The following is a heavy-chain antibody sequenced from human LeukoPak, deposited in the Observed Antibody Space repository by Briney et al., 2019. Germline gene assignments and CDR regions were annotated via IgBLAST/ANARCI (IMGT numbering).Heavy chain of an antibody. J-gene: IGHJ4*02. CDR2: FDPEDGET. V-gene: IGHV1-24*01. Sequence: VASVKVSCKVSGYTLTELSMHWVRQAPGKGLEWMGGFDPEDGETIYAQKFQGRVTMTEDTSTDTAYMELSSLRSEDTAVYYCATDQGTYYYDSNGYSLDYWGQGTLVTVSS. CDR1: GYTLTELS. D-gene: IGHD3-22*01. CDR3: ATDQGTYYYDSNGYSLDY.